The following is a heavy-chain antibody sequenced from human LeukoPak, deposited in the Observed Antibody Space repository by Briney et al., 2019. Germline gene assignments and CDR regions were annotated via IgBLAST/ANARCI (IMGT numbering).Heavy chain of an antibody. D-gene: IGHD1-14*01. V-gene: IGHV3-7*01. CDR1: GFTFSNYW. CDR2: MNQDGSAK. CDR3: ARDNNRKDDS. Sequence: GGSLRLSCAASGFTFSNYWMTWVRQAPGKGLEWVANMNQDGSAKYYVDSVKGRFAISRDNAKNSLYLQMNNLRAEDTAVYYCARDNNRKDDSWGQGTLVTVSS. J-gene: IGHJ5*02.